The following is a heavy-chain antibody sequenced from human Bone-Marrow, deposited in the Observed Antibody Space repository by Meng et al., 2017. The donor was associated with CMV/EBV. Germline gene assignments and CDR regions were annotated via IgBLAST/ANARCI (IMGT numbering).Heavy chain of an antibody. D-gene: IGHD2-2*02. V-gene: IGHV4-61*01. J-gene: IGHJ6*02. CDR3: ARDMGYRAYCSSTSCYSGRGGMDV. CDR1: GGSVSSGSYY. Sequence: SETLSLTCTVSGGSVSSGSYYWSWIRQPPGKGLEWIGYIYYSGSTNYNPSLKSRVTISVDTSKNQFSLKLSSVTAADTAVYYCARDMGYRAYCSSTSCYSGRGGMDVWGQGTTVTVSS. CDR2: IYYSGST.